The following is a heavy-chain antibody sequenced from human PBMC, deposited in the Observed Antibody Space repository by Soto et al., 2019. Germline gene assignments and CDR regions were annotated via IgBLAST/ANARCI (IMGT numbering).Heavy chain of an antibody. CDR3: AKDIGYQLRFLFGD. CDR2: INWNGGSI. D-gene: IGHD3-3*01. Sequence: EVQLVESGGGLVQPGRSLRLSCAASGFTFDDYAMHWVRQAPGKGLEWVSSINWNGGSIAYADSVRGRFTISRDNAKNSLYLQMSSLRTEDTALYFCAKDIGYQLRFLFGDWGQGTLVTVSS. CDR1: GFTFDDYA. V-gene: IGHV3-9*01. J-gene: IGHJ4*02.